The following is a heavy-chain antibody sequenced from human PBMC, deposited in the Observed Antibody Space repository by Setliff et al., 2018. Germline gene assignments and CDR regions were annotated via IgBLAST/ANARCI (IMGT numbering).Heavy chain of an antibody. CDR1: GFTFSNYR. CDR2: ISSSSTPI. V-gene: IGHV3-48*04. CDR3: ARRSNSACAFDI. D-gene: IGHD4-4*01. J-gene: IGHJ3*02. Sequence: PGGSLRLSCAASGFTFSNYRMNWVRQAPGKGLEWISYISSSSTPIYYADSVKGRFTISRDNAKNSLYLQMNSLRAEDTALYYCARRSNSACAFDIWGQGTKVTVSS.